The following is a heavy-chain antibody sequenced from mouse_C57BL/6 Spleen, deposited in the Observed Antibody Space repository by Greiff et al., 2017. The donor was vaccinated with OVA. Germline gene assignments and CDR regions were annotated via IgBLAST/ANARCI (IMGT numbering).Heavy chain of an antibody. CDR1: GYSITSGYY. Sequence: DVKLQESGPGLVKPSQSLSLTCSVTGYSITSGYYWNWIRQFPGNKLEWMGYISYDGSNNYNPSLKNRISITRDTSKNQFFLKLNSVTTEDTATYYCARIAYAYAMDYWGQGTSVTVSS. CDR2: ISYDGSN. D-gene: IGHD6-5*01. V-gene: IGHV3-6*01. CDR3: ARIAYAYAMDY. J-gene: IGHJ4*01.